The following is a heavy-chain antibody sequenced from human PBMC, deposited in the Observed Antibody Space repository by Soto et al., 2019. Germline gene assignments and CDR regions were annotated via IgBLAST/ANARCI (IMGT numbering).Heavy chain of an antibody. CDR2: ISPDNGNT. J-gene: IGHJ6*02. V-gene: IGHV1-18*01. CDR3: ARALGYSGYAGMDV. D-gene: IGHD5-12*01. Sequence: QFQLVQSGGEVKKPGASVKVSCKASGYTFTIYGINWVRQAPGQGLEWMGWISPDNGNTNYAQKLQGRVTMTTDTSTSTAYMELRSLRSDATAVYYCARALGYSGYAGMDVWGQGTTVTVSS. CDR1: GYTFTIYG.